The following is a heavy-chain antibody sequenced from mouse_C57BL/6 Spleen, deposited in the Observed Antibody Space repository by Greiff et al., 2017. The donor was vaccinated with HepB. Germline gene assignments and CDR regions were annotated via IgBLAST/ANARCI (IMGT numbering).Heavy chain of an antibody. Sequence: EVQRVESGPGLVKPSQSLSLTCSVTGYSITSGYYWNWIRQFPGNKLEWMGYISYDGSNNYNPSLKNRISITRDTSKNQFFLKLNSVTTEDTATYYCAIYYDYDEGYYYAMDYWGQGTSVTVSS. CDR2: ISYDGSN. D-gene: IGHD2-4*01. J-gene: IGHJ4*01. V-gene: IGHV3-6*01. CDR3: AIYYDYDEGYYYAMDY. CDR1: GYSITSGYY.